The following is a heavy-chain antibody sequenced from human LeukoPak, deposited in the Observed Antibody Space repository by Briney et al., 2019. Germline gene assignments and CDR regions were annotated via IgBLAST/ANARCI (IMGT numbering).Heavy chain of an antibody. V-gene: IGHV3-23*01. CDR2: ITCSGGST. J-gene: IGHJ4*02. Sequence: GESLRLSCAASGFTFSSYAMSWVRQAPGKGLEWVSTITCSGGSTYYADSVKGRFTISRDNSKNTLDLQMNSLRAEDTAVYYCAKYLRYLDYWGQGTLVTVSS. CDR1: GFTFSSYA. CDR3: AKYLRYLDY. D-gene: IGHD2-8*01.